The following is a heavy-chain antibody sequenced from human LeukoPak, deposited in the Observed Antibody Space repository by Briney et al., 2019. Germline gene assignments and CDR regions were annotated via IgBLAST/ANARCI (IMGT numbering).Heavy chain of an antibody. CDR1: GGSFSGYY. Sequence: SETLSLTCAVYGGSFSGYYWSWIRQPPGKGLEWIGEINHSGSTNYNPSLNSRVTISVDTSKNQFSLKLSSVTAADTAAYYCARRRCSSTSCYYYYYYYMDVWGKGTTVTVSS. D-gene: IGHD2-2*01. CDR3: ARRRCSSTSCYYYYYYYMDV. CDR2: INHSGST. V-gene: IGHV4-34*01. J-gene: IGHJ6*03.